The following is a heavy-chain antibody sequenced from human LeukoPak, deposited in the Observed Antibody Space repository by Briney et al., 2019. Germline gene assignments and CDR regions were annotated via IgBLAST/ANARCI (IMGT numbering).Heavy chain of an antibody. CDR3: AKVREPYYYYYGMDV. D-gene: IGHD5-24*01. Sequence: GGSLRLSCAASGFTFSSYGMHGVRQAPGKGLEWVAVIWYDGSNKYYADSVKGRFTISRDNSKNTLYLQMNSLRAEDTAVYYCAKVREPYYYYYGMDVWGQGTTVTVSS. CDR1: GFTFSSYG. CDR2: IWYDGSNK. V-gene: IGHV3-30*02. J-gene: IGHJ6*02.